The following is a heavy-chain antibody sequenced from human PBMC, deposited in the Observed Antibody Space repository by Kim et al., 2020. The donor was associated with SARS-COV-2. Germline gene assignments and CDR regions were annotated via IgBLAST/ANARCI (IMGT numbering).Heavy chain of an antibody. J-gene: IGHJ4*02. D-gene: IGHD3-3*01. V-gene: IGHV4-39*01. CDR2: ISYSGSA. Sequence: SETLSLTCIVSVGSISSRTYYWGWVRQPPGKGLEWIGMISYSGSAPYNPSLKGRVSISLDTSKNQFSLRLYPVTAADTAVYYCTRSHGVYWGQGTLVTVS. CDR1: VGSISSRTYY. CDR3: TRSHGVY.